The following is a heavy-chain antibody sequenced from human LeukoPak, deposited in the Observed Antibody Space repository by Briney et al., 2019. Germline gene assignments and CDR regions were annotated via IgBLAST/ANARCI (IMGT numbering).Heavy chain of an antibody. Sequence: ASVKVSCKASGYTFTSYGISWVRQAPGQGLEWMGWISAYNGNTNYAQKLQGRVTMTTDTSTSTAYMELRSLRSDDTAVYYCARWRDIVVVFFKQKTAYDMDVWGQGTTVTVSS. CDR2: ISAYNGNT. J-gene: IGHJ6*02. V-gene: IGHV1-18*04. D-gene: IGHD2-15*01. CDR3: ARWRDIVVVFFKQKTAYDMDV. CDR1: GYTFTSYG.